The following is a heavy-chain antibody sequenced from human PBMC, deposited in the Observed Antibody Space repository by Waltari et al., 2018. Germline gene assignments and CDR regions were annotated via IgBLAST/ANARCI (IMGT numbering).Heavy chain of an antibody. CDR2: IKTQSDGGGAT. V-gene: IGHV3-15*01. D-gene: IGHD3-16*02. CDR1: GFAFSNTC. Sequence: EVQLVESGGGLVNPGGSLRLSCSASGFAFSNTCMHCVPQAPGKGLEWIARIKTQSDGGGATYYAAPVTGRFTVSRDDSKNMLYLQMSSLKTEDTAMYYCTTDQGDSYTFYSFDYWGQGTLVTVSS. J-gene: IGHJ4*02. CDR3: TTDQGDSYTFYSFDY.